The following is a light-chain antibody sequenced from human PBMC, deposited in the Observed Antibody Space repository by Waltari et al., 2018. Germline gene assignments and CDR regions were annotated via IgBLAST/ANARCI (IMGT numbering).Light chain of an antibody. CDR3: QTGGHGTWV. J-gene: IGLJ3*02. Sequence: QQPKNGPRYWMKVNGDGSHSKGDEIPDRFSGSTSGGGRYLTTTSVQPEDEADYYCQTGGHGTWVFGGGTKLTVL. CDR2: VNGDGSH. V-gene: IGLV4-69*01.